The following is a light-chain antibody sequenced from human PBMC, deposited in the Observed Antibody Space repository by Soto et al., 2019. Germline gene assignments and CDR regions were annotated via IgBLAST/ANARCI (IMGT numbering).Light chain of an antibody. CDR3: QQRSNWPPWT. CDR1: QSVSSY. J-gene: IGKJ1*01. V-gene: IGKV3-11*01. CDR2: DAS. Sequence: EIVLTQSPATLSLSPGERATLSCRASQSVSSYLAWYQQKPGQAPRLLIYDASNRAAGIPARFSGSGSGTAFTPTISSLEPEDFAVYYCQQRSNWPPWTFGQGTKVAIK.